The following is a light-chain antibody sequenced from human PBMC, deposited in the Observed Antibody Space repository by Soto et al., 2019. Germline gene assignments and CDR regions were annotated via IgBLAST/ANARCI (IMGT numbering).Light chain of an antibody. V-gene: IGKV3-20*01. J-gene: IGKJ1*01. CDR2: GAS. Sequence: EIVLTQSPGTLSLSPGERATLSCRASQGLTSNFLAWYQQKPGQAPSLLIYGASNRATGVPDRFSGGGSGTDFTLTISRLEPEDVAVYFCQQYVTAPRTFGQGTKVEIK. CDR3: QQYVTAPRT. CDR1: QGLTSNF.